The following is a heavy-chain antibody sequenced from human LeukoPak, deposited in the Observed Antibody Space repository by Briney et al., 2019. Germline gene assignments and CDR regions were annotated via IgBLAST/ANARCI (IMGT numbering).Heavy chain of an antibody. CDR3: EAGRGPYYYDSSGYSDAFDI. CDR2: ISGSGGST. Sequence: GGSLRLSCAASGFTFSSYAMSWVRQAPGKGLEWVSAISGSGGSTYYADSVKGRFTISRDNSKNTLYLQMNSLRAEDTAVYYCEAGRGPYYYDSSGYSDAFDIWGQGTMVTVSS. CDR1: GFTFSSYA. V-gene: IGHV3-23*01. D-gene: IGHD3-22*01. J-gene: IGHJ3*02.